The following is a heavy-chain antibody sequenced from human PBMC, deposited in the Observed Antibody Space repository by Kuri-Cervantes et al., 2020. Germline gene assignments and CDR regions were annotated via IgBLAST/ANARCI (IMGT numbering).Heavy chain of an antibody. V-gene: IGHV3-53*01. CDR2: IYSGGST. CDR3: ARGTYSSSTGTMDV. D-gene: IGHD6-13*01. J-gene: IGHJ6*02. CDR1: GFTGSSNY. Sequence: GGSLRLSCAASGFTGSSNYMSWVRQTPGKGLEWVSVIYSGGSTYYADSVKGRFTISRDNAENSLYLQMSSLRDEDTAVYYCARGTYSSSTGTMDVWGQGTTVTVSS.